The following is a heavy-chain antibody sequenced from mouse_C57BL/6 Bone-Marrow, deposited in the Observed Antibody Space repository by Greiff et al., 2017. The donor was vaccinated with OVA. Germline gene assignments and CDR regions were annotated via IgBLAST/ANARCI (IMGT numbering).Heavy chain of an antibody. D-gene: IGHD2-4*01. V-gene: IGHV1-72*01. CDR1: GYTFTSYW. J-gene: IGHJ4*01. CDR2: IDPNSGGT. CDR3: ARESIYYDYFYDMDY. Sequence: QVQLQQPGAELVKPGASVKLSCKASGYTFTSYWMHWVKQRPGRGLEWIGRIDPNSGGTKYNEKFKSKATLTVDKPSSTAYMQISSLTSEDSAVYYCARESIYYDYFYDMDYWGQGTSVTVSS.